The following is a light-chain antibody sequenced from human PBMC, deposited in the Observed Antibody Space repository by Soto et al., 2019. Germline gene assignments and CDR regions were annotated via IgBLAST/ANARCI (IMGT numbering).Light chain of an antibody. CDR3: SSYAGTTNFV. Sequence: QSALTQPPSASGSPGQSVTISCTGASSDVGGYNFVSWYQQHPGKAPKLLIYDVSKRPSGVPDRFSGSKSGNTASLTVSGLQAEDEADYYCSSYAGTTNFVFGTGNKVTVL. J-gene: IGLJ1*01. CDR2: DVS. CDR1: SSDVGGYNF. V-gene: IGLV2-8*01.